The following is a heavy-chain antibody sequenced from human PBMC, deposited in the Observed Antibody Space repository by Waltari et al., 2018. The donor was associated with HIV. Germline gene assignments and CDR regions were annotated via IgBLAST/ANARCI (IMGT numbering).Heavy chain of an antibody. V-gene: IGHV3-9*01. J-gene: IGHJ3*02. Sequence: EVQLVESGGDLVQPGGSLRLSCAASGFKFDDYARPWVRQAPGEGVGWVSGISWNSDTIGYSDSVKVRITSSRDNAKNSLSLQMNSLRDEDTALYYCAKVGMTAVTSYAIDIWGQGTMVTVSS. CDR1: GFKFDDYA. CDR3: AKVGMTAVTSYAIDI. CDR2: ISWNSDTI. D-gene: IGHD4-17*01.